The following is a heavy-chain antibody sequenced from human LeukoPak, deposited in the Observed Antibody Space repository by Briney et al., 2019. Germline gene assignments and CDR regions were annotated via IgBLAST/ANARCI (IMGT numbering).Heavy chain of an antibody. CDR2: IYYSGST. CDR3: AKLSGYSYGHLDY. CDR1: GVSISTRGYY. V-gene: IGHV4-39*01. J-gene: IGHJ4*02. D-gene: IGHD5-18*01. Sequence: RSSETLSLTCSVSGVSISTRGYYWGWIRQPPGKGLEWVGSIYYSGSTYYNPSLKSRVTMSVDTSRNQFSLKLSSVTAADTAVYYCAKLSGYSYGHLDYWGQGTLVTVSS.